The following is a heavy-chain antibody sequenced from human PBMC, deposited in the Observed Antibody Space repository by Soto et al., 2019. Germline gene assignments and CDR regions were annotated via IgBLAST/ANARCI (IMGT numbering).Heavy chain of an antibody. J-gene: IGHJ4*02. V-gene: IGHV1-3*01. CDR1: GYTFTTFA. D-gene: IGHD3-9*01. CDR2: INAGNGNT. CDR3: XXXXXXXXDWPRFDY. Sequence: QVQLVQSGAEVKKPGASVKVSCKASGYTFTTFAMHWVRQAPGQRLEWMGWINAGNGNTKYSQKFQGRVTITRDTXASXXXXXXXXXXXXXXXXXXXXXXXXXXXDWPRFDYWCQGPLVTVSS.